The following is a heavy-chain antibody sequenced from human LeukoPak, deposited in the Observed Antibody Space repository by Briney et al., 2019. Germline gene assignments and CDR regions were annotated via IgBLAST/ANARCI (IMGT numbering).Heavy chain of an antibody. J-gene: IGHJ4*02. V-gene: IGHV4-59*01. CDR1: GGSISSYY. Sequence: SETLSLTCTVFGGSISSYYWSWIRRPPGKGLEWIGYIYYTGGTNYNPSLKSRVTMSVDTSKNQFSLKLTSVTAADTAVYYCARGRGYIDYWGQGTLVTVSS. CDR2: IYYTGGT. CDR3: ARGRGYIDY. D-gene: IGHD3-16*01.